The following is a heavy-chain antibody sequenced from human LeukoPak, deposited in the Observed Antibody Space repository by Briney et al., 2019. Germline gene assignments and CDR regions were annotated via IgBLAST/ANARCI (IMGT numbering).Heavy chain of an antibody. D-gene: IGHD2-15*01. Sequence: ASVKVSCKASGYTFTNYAMNWVRQAPGQGLEWMGWINTNTGNPTYAQGYTGRFVFSLDTSVSAAYLQISSLKAEDTAVYYCARARDCSGDNCYSDYWGQGTLVTVSS. CDR1: GYTFTNYA. CDR3: ARARDCSGDNCYSDY. CDR2: INTNTGNP. J-gene: IGHJ4*02. V-gene: IGHV7-4-1*02.